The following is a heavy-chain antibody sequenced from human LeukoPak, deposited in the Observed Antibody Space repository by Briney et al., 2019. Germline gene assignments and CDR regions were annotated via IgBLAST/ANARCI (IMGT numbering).Heavy chain of an antibody. J-gene: IGHJ6*03. CDR2: INHSGST. CDR1: GGSISSSSYY. CDR3: ARESRFLLWSSYYMDV. D-gene: IGHD3-10*01. V-gene: IGHV4-39*07. Sequence: SETLSLTCTVSGGSISSSSYYWGWIRQPPGKGLEWIGEINHSGSTNYNPSLKSRVTISVDTSKNQFSLKLSSVTAADTAVYYCARESRFLLWSSYYMDVWGKGTTVTVSS.